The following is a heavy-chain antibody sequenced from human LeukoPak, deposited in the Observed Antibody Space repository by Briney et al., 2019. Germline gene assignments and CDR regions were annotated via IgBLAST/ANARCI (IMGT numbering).Heavy chain of an antibody. J-gene: IGHJ4*02. D-gene: IGHD6-13*01. CDR2: ISNDGSDR. CDR1: GFTFSRYG. V-gene: IGHV3-30*18. Sequence: GGSLRLSCAASGFTFSRYGMHWVRQAPGKGLEWVAVISNDGSDRHHADSVKGRFTISRDNSKNTLFLPMNSLRAEDTAVYYCAKDRDIAAAAYYFDFWGQGTLVTVS. CDR3: AKDRDIAAAAYYFDF.